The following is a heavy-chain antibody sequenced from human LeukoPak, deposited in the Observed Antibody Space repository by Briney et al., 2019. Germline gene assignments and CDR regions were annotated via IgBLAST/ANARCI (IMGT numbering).Heavy chain of an antibody. CDR1: GGSISSYY. J-gene: IGHJ4*02. V-gene: IGHV4-59*01. D-gene: IGHD3-22*01. CDR2: IYYSGST. Sequence: SETLSLTCTVSGGSISSYYWSWIWQPPGKGLEWIGYIYYSGSTNYNPSLKSRVTISVDTSKNQFSLKLSSVTAADTAVYYCARGPGGPWLWGSYDSSGQFPGSYFDYWGQGTLVTVSS. CDR3: ARGPGGPWLWGSYDSSGQFPGSYFDY.